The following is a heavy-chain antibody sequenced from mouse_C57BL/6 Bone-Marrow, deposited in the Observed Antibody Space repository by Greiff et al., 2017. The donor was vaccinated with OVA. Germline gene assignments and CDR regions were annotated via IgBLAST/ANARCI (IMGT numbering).Heavy chain of an antibody. CDR1: GYTFTSYW. CDR3: ARRAGLYYGYVWFAY. CDR2: IDPSDSYT. D-gene: IGHD2-2*01. J-gene: IGHJ3*01. V-gene: IGHV1-69*01. Sequence: VQLQQSGAELVMPGASVKLSCKASGYTFTSYWMHWVKQRPGQGLEWIGEIDPSDSYTNYNQKFKGKSTLTVDKSSSTAYMQLSSLTSEDSAVYYCARRAGLYYGYVWFAYWGQGTLVTVSA.